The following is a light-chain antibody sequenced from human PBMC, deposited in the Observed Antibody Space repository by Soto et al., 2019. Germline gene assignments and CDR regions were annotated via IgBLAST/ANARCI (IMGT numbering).Light chain of an antibody. CDR1: TSNIGSHS. J-gene: IGLJ1*01. CDR3: ATWDDSLKGV. Sequence: QSVLTQPPSASGTPGQRVTISCSGSTSNIGSHSVNWYQHVPGTAPKLLITTNNQRPSGVHDRFSGFKSGSSASLVISDLQSDDEADYYCATWDDSLKGVFGTGTKVTVL. CDR2: TNN. V-gene: IGLV1-44*01.